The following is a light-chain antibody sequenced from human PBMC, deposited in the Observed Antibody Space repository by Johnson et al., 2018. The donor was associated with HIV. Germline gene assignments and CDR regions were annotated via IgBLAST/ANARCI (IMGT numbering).Light chain of an antibody. Sequence: QSVLTQPPSVSAAPGQKVTISCSGSSSNIGNNYVSWYQQLPGTAPKLLIYENNKRPSGIPDRFSGSKSGTSATLRITGLQTGDEADYYCGTWDSSLSFYVFGTGTKVTVL. CDR1: SSNIGNNY. CDR3: GTWDSSLSFYV. V-gene: IGLV1-51*02. J-gene: IGLJ1*01. CDR2: ENN.